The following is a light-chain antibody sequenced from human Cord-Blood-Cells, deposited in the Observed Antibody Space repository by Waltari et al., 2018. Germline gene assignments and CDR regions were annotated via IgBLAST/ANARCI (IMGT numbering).Light chain of an antibody. J-gene: IGKJ5*01. CDR2: DAS. CDR1: QSVSSY. Sequence: EIVLTQSPATLSLSPGEIATLSCRASQSVSSYLAWYQQKPGQAPRLRIYDASNRATCIPARCSGSGSGTDFTLTISSLEPEDFAVYYCQQRSNWPPITFGQGTRLEIK. V-gene: IGKV3-11*01. CDR3: QQRSNWPPIT.